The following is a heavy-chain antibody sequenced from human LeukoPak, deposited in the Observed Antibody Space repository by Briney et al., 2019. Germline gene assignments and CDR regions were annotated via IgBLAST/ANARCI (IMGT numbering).Heavy chain of an antibody. J-gene: IGHJ4*02. Sequence: GGSLRLSCAASGFTFISYSMNWVRQAPGKGLEWVSSISSTSSSYIYYADSVKGRFTISRDNAKNSLYLQMNSLRAEDTAVYYCARESYFYRAVDYWGQGTLVTVSS. D-gene: IGHD1-26*01. CDR2: ISSTSSSYI. CDR3: ARESYFYRAVDY. CDR1: GFTFISYS. V-gene: IGHV3-21*01.